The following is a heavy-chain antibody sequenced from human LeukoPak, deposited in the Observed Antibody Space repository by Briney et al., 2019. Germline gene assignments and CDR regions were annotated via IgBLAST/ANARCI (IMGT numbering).Heavy chain of an antibody. J-gene: IGHJ4*02. CDR1: GFAFSSYD. V-gene: IGHV3-48*03. CDR3: ARVLSFAVAGMGHFDC. D-gene: IGHD6-19*01. Sequence: GGSLRLSCAASGFAFSSYDMTWVRQAPGKGLEWISYISRSGTSIFYADSVKGRFTVSRDNAKNSLFLQMNSLIAEDAAVYYCARVLSFAVAGMGHFDCWGQGTLVTVSS. CDR2: ISRSGTSI.